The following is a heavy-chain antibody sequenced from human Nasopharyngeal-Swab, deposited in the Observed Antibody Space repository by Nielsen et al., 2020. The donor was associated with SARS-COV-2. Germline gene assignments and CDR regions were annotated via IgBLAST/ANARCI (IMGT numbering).Heavy chain of an antibody. Sequence: GGSLRLSCAASGFTSSILWMSWVRQVPGKGLEWVADIKPDGSEKFYVDSVKGRFTISRDNAKNPMSLQMNSLRVEDTAVYYCARDWSRAFDVWGQGTMVNVSS. CDR1: GFTSSILW. V-gene: IGHV3-7*01. CDR3: ARDWSRAFDV. CDR2: IKPDGSEK. J-gene: IGHJ3*01.